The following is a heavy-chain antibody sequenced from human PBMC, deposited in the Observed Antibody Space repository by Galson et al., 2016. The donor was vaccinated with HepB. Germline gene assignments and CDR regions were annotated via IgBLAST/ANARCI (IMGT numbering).Heavy chain of an antibody. J-gene: IGHJ4*02. V-gene: IGHV3-48*02. D-gene: IGHD5-18*01. CDR3: SRALSLGGYSYATYYFDY. Sequence: SLRLSCAASGFSFSSYSMSWVRQAPGKGLEWISFISASTTTIYYADSVKGRFTISRDNAKNSLYLQMNSLRDEDTAVHYCSRALSLGGYSYATYYFDYWGQGKLVTFSS. CDR1: GFSFSSYS. CDR2: ISASTTTI.